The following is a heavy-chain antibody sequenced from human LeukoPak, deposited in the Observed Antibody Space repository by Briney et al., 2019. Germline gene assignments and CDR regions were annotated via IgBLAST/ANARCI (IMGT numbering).Heavy chain of an antibody. CDR3: AKARGYDFWSGYSNYFDY. CDR1: RFTFSTYA. CDR2: ISGSGSST. D-gene: IGHD3-3*01. J-gene: IGHJ4*02. V-gene: IGHV3-23*01. Sequence: GGSLRLSCGGSRFTFSTYAMSWVRQAPGKGLELVSGISGSGSSTYYADSVKGRFTISRDNSKNTLYLQMNSLRAEDTAVYYCAKARGYDFWSGYSNYFDYWGQGTLVTVSS.